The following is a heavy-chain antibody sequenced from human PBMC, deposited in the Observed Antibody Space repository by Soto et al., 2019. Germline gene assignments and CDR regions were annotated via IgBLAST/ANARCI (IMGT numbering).Heavy chain of an antibody. J-gene: IGHJ5*02. D-gene: IGHD4-17*01. CDR1: GGSFTDYK. V-gene: IGHV4-34*01. Sequence: QVQLRQWGAGLLKPSETLSLTCVVSGGSFTDYKWTWIRQSPEKGLEWIGEIRHNGDTASKPSLRSRLTMSLDTSKNQFSLHLSSVPSADTAVYFCAGGPDYGDYDAWGQGTLVTVSS. CDR3: AGGPDYGDYDA. CDR2: IRHNGDT.